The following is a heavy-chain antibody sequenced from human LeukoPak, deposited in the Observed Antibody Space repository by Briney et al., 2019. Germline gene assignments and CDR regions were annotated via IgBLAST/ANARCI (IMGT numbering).Heavy chain of an antibody. Sequence: PGGSLRLSCAASGFTFSNYPMRWVRQAPGKGLEWVSSISATSATMFYTDSVRGRFTISRDNSKDTVYLQMNNLRAEDTATYYCAKGLSEPYLYFEGWGQGTLVTVSS. V-gene: IGHV3-23*01. CDR3: AKGLSEPYLYFEG. D-gene: IGHD2/OR15-2a*01. J-gene: IGHJ4*02. CDR1: GFTFSNYP. CDR2: ISATSATM.